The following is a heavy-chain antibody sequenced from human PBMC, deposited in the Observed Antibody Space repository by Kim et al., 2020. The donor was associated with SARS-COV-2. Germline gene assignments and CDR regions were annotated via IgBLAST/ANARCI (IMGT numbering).Heavy chain of an antibody. CDR2: ISYDGSNK. Sequence: GGSLRLSCAASGFTFSSYGMHWVRQAPGKGLEWVAVISYDGSNKYYADSVKGRFTISRDNSKNTLYLQMNSLRAEDTAVYYCAREGPTTYGGLDYWGQGTLVTVSS. CDR3: AREGPTTYGGLDY. J-gene: IGHJ4*02. D-gene: IGHD4-17*01. CDR1: GFTFSSYG. V-gene: IGHV3-33*05.